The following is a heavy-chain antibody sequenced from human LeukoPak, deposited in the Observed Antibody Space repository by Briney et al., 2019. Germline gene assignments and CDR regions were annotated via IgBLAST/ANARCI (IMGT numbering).Heavy chain of an antibody. D-gene: IGHD2-2*01. CDR3: ARAPSYCISTSCYGHFDY. Sequence: GSLRLSCAASGFTFSSYWMHWVRQAPGKGLVWVSRINSDGSSTSYADSVKGRFTISRDNAKNTLYLQMNSLRAEDTAVYYCARAPSYCISTSCYGHFDYWGQGTLVTVSS. J-gene: IGHJ4*02. CDR2: INSDGSST. CDR1: GFTFSSYW. V-gene: IGHV3-74*01.